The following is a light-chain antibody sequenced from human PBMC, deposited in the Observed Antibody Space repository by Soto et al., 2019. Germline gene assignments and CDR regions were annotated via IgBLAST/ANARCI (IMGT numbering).Light chain of an antibody. CDR3: QQYSSYWT. J-gene: IGKJ1*01. V-gene: IGKV1-5*01. CDR2: DAS. Sequence: GDRVTITCLASQSISSWLAWYQQKPGKAPKFLIYDASNLESGFPSRFSGSGSGTEFTLTISSLQPDDFATYYCQQYSSYWTFGQGTKVDIK. CDR1: QSISSW.